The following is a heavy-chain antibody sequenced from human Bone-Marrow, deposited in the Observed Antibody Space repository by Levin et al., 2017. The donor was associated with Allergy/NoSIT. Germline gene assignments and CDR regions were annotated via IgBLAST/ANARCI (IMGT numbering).Heavy chain of an antibody. Sequence: GESLKISCKGSGYIFTSYWIGWVRQMPGKGLEWMGIIYPGDSDTKYSPSFQGQVTISADKSISTAYLQWRSLKASDSAMYFCARSFWSGFIPFGKPPYSYHGMDAWGQGTTVTVSS. CDR1: GYIFTSYW. CDR3: ARSFWSGFIPFGKPPYSYHGMDA. V-gene: IGHV5-51*01. CDR2: IYPGDSDT. J-gene: IGHJ6*02. D-gene: IGHD3-3*01.